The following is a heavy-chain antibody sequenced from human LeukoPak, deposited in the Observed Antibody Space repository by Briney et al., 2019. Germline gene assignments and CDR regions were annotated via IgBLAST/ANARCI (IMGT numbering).Heavy chain of an antibody. D-gene: IGHD2-2*01. J-gene: IGHJ4*02. CDR2: ISAYNGNT. CDR3: ARDLIVPAAPYYFDY. Sequence: GASVKVSCKASGYTFTSYGISWVRQAPGQGLEWMGWISAYNGNTNYAQKLQGRINMTTDTSTSTAYMELRSLRSDDTAVYYCARDLIVPAAPYYFDYWGQGTLVTVSS. CDR1: GYTFTSYG. V-gene: IGHV1-18*04.